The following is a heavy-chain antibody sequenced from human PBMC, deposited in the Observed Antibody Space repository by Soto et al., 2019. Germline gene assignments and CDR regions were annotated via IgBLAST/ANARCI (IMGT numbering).Heavy chain of an antibody. J-gene: IGHJ6*02. CDR2: ISGSGGST. V-gene: IGHV3-23*01. CDR1: GFTFSIYA. Sequence: PGGSLRLSCAASGFTFSIYAMTWVRQAPGKGLEWVSAISGSGGSTYYADSVKGRFTISRDNSKNTLYLQMNSLRAEDTAVYYCAKGRMVAAVASYYYYGMDVWGQGTTVTVSS. D-gene: IGHD6-19*01. CDR3: AKGRMVAAVASYYYYGMDV.